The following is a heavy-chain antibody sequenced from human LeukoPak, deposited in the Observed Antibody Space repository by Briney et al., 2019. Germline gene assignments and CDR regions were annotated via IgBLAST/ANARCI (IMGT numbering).Heavy chain of an antibody. J-gene: IGHJ4*02. Sequence: ETLSLTCTVSGGSISSYYWSWIRQPPGKGLEYVSAINSNGDSTYYANSVKGRFTISRDNSKNTLYLQMGSLRAEDMAVYYCARDRWGCSSTSCYDFDFWGQGTLVTVSS. CDR1: GGSISSYY. CDR3: ARDRWGCSSTSCYDFDF. CDR2: INSNGDST. V-gene: IGHV3-64*01. D-gene: IGHD2-2*01.